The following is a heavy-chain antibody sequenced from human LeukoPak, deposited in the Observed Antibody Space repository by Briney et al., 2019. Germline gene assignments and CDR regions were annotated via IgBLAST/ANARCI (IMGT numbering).Heavy chain of an antibody. D-gene: IGHD6-19*01. CDR2: INHSGST. CDR1: GGSFSGYY. J-gene: IGHJ4*02. CDR3: ARRGAVAQDY. Sequence: PSETLSLTCAVYGGSFSGYYWSWIRQPPGKGLEWIGEINHSGSTNYNPSLKSRVTISVDTSKNQFSLKLSSVTAADTAVYYCARRGAVAQDYWGQGTLVTVSS. V-gene: IGHV4-34*01.